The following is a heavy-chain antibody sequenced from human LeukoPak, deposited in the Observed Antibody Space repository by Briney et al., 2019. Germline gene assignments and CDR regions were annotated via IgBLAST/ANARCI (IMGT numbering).Heavy chain of an antibody. V-gene: IGHV4-39*07. Sequence: SETLSLTCTVSGGSISSSSYYWGWIRQPPGKGLEWIGSIYYSGSTYYNPSLKSRVTISVDTSKNQFSLKLSSVTAADTAVYYCAKGAYCSGGSCYLGDLDYWGQGTLVTVSS. CDR2: IYYSGST. D-gene: IGHD2-15*01. CDR3: AKGAYCSGGSCYLGDLDY. CDR1: GGSISSSSYY. J-gene: IGHJ4*02.